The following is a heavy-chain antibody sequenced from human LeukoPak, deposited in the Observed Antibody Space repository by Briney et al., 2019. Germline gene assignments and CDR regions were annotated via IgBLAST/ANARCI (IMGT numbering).Heavy chain of an antibody. Sequence: GGSLRLSCAASGFTFSGYAMHWVRQAPGKGLEWVAVISYDGSNKYYADSVKGRFTISRDNSKNTLYLQMSSLRAEDTAVFYCARGSDYGDYWYFDYWGQGTLVTVSS. J-gene: IGHJ4*02. V-gene: IGHV3-30*04. CDR3: ARGSDYGDYWYFDY. D-gene: IGHD4-17*01. CDR2: ISYDGSNK. CDR1: GFTFSGYA.